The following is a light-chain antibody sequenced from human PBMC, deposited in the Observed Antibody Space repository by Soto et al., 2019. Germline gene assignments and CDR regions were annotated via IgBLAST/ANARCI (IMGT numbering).Light chain of an antibody. Sequence: EIVMTQSPVTLSVSPGERATLSCRASQSVSIHLAWYQQKRGQAPRLLIYGASTRATGIPARFSGSGSGTEFTLTINSLQSEDFAVYYCQQYLNPPQNFGQGTKVEIK. CDR2: GAS. CDR1: QSVSIH. J-gene: IGKJ1*01. CDR3: QQYLNPPQN. V-gene: IGKV3-15*01.